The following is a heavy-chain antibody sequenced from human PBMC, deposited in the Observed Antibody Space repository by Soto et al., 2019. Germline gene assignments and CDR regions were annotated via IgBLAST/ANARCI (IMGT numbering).Heavy chain of an antibody. Sequence: PGGSLRLSCAASGFTFSSYAMSWVRQAPGKGLEWVSAISGSGGSTYYADSVKGRFTISRDNSKNTLYLQMNSLRAEDTAVYYCAKDVNWNYASTTTNWGQGTLVTVSS. CDR1: GFTFSSYA. CDR3: AKDVNWNYASTTTN. D-gene: IGHD1-7*01. J-gene: IGHJ4*02. V-gene: IGHV3-23*01. CDR2: ISGSGGST.